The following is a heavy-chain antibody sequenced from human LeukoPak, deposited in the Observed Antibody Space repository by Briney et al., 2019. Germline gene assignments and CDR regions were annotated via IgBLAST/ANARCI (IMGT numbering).Heavy chain of an antibody. D-gene: IGHD3-3*01. V-gene: IGHV1/OR15-1*02. CDR3: ARDPNYDFWSGYPIRGNWFDP. Sequence: ASVKVSCKASGYIFTDYYMHWVRQAPGQELGWMGRINPNSGGTNYAQKFQGRVTMTRDTSISTAYTELSSLRSEDTATYYCARDPNYDFWSGYPIRGNWFDPWGQGTLVTVSS. CDR1: GYIFTDYY. J-gene: IGHJ5*02. CDR2: INPNSGGT.